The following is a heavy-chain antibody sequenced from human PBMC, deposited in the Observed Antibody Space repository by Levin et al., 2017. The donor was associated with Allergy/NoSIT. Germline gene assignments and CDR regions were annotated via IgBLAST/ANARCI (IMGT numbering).Heavy chain of an antibody. Sequence: SSETLSLTCTVSGGSISSYYWSWIRQPAGKGLEWIGRIYTSGSTNYNPSLKSRVTMSVDTSKNQFSLKLSSVTAADTAVYYCARGLLTPSRYIAAAVEVRNWFDPWGQGTLVTVSS. V-gene: IGHV4-4*07. CDR2: IYTSGST. CDR3: ARGLLTPSRYIAAAVEVRNWFDP. J-gene: IGHJ5*02. CDR1: GGSISSYY. D-gene: IGHD6-13*01.